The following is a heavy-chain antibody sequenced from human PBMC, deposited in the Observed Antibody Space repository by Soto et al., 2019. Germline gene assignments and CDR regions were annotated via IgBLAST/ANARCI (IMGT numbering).Heavy chain of an antibody. Sequence: ASVKVSCKASGYTFTSYDINWVRQATGQGLEWMGWMNPNSGNTGYAQKFQGRVTMTRNTSISTAYMELSSLRSEDTAVYYCASFALQHRDDYYYYMDVWGKGTTVTVSS. V-gene: IGHV1-8*01. D-gene: IGHD6-13*01. CDR3: ASFALQHRDDYYYYMDV. J-gene: IGHJ6*03. CDR2: MNPNSGNT. CDR1: GYTFTSYD.